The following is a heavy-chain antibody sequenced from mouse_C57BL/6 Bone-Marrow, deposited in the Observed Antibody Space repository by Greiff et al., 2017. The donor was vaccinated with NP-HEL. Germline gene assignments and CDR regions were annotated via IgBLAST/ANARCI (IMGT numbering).Heavy chain of an antibody. CDR1: GFTFSDYY. J-gene: IGHJ2*01. Sequence: EVQVVESGGGLVQPGGSLKLSCAASGFTFSDYYMYWVRQTPEKRLEWVAYISNGGGSTYYPDTVKGRFTISRDNAKNTLYLQMSRLKSEDTAMYYCARHGNYYFDYWGQGTTLTVSS. CDR2: ISNGGGST. CDR3: ARHGNYYFDY. V-gene: IGHV5-12*01. D-gene: IGHD4-1*01.